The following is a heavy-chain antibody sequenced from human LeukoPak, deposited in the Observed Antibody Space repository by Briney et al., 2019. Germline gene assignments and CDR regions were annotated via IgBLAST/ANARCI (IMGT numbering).Heavy chain of an antibody. Sequence: KPSDTLSLTCTVSGRSISSYYWRWIRQPTGKGREWIGYIYYSGSTHYNPSLKSRVTISVHTSKNQFSLNVSSVTAADTAVYYCARGNRGWYQGWYFDYWGRGTLVTVSS. CDR1: GRSISSYY. CDR3: ARGNRGWYQGWYFDY. J-gene: IGHJ4*02. CDR2: IYYSGST. D-gene: IGHD6-19*01. V-gene: IGHV4-59*13.